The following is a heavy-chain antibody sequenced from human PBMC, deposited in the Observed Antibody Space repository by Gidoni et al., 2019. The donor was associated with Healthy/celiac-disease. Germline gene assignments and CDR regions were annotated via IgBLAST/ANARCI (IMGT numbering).Heavy chain of an antibody. Sequence: QLHLQESGPRLVRPSETLSLTCTVSGGSVSNADYYWGWIRQSPGKGLEWIGTVYYRGTTYYIPSLKSRVTISPDTSQNQFSLRLSSVTAADTAVYYCARDVRYSSSWSHFDFWGQGTLVTVSS. J-gene: IGHJ4*02. CDR1: GGSVSNADYY. CDR3: ARDVRYSSSWSHFDF. D-gene: IGHD6-13*01. CDR2: VYYRGTT. V-gene: IGHV4-39*07.